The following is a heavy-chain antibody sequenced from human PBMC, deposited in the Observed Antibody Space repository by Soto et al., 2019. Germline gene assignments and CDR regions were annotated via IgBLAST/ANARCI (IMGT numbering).Heavy chain of an antibody. CDR2: IYHSGST. CDR1: GGSISSGGYS. Sequence: SSETLSLTCAVSGGSISSGGYSWSWIRQPPGKGLEWIGYIYHSGSTYYNPSLKSRVTISVDRSKNQFSLKLSSVTAADTAVYYCARVAYCGGDCYRGFDPWGQGTLVTVPQ. V-gene: IGHV4-30-2*01. J-gene: IGHJ5*02. CDR3: ARVAYCGGDCYRGFDP. D-gene: IGHD2-21*02.